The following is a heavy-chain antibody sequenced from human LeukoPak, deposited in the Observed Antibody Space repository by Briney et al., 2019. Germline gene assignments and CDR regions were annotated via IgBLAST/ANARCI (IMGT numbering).Heavy chain of an antibody. CDR3: ARDAQDLWFGDTVTDY. V-gene: IGHV3-48*04. CDR2: ISSSSSTI. D-gene: IGHD3-10*01. J-gene: IGHJ4*02. CDR1: GFTFSSYS. Sequence: PGGSLRLSCAASGFTFSSYSMNWVRQAPGKGLEWVSYISSSSSTIYYADSVKGRFTISRDNAKNSLYLQMNSLRAEDTAVYYCARDAQDLWFGDTVTDYWGQGTLVTVSS.